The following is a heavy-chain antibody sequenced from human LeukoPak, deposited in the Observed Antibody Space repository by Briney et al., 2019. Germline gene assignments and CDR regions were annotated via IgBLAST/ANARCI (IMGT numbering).Heavy chain of an antibody. CDR1: GFTLSSYW. CDR3: ARGSGFCSGGSCYPQNDY. Sequence: GGSLRLSCAASGFTLSSYWMHWFRQAPGKRLMWVSRINSDGSNIRYADSVKGRFTISRDNAKNTLYLQMNSLRAEDTAMYYCARGSGFCSGGSCYPQNDYWGQGTLVTVSS. CDR2: INSDGSNI. D-gene: IGHD2-15*01. V-gene: IGHV3-74*01. J-gene: IGHJ4*02.